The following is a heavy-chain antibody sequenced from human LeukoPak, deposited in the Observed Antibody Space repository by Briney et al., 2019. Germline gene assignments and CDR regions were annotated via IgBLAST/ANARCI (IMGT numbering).Heavy chain of an antibody. D-gene: IGHD3-10*01. CDR1: GYSISSGYF. CDR2: IYHSGST. Sequence: SETLSLTCAVSGYSISSGYFWGWIRQPPGKGLEWIGTIYHSGSTYYNPSLKSRVTISVDTSKNQFSLKLSSVTAADTAVYYCARVPRGGVRGVIKYYFDYWGQGTLVTVSS. J-gene: IGHJ4*02. CDR3: ARVPRGGVRGVIKYYFDY. V-gene: IGHV4-38-2*01.